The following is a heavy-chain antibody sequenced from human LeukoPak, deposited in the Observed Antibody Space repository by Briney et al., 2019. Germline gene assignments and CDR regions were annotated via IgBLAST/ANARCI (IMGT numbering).Heavy chain of an antibody. D-gene: IGHD4-17*01. CDR3: AKEGYGDYDLYNWFDP. V-gene: IGHV3-48*03. CDR2: ISSSGSTI. Sequence: GGSLRLSCAASGFTFSSYEMNWVRQAPGKGLEWVSYISSSGSTIYYADSVKGRFTISRDNAKNSLYLQMNRLRAEDTAVYYCAKEGYGDYDLYNWFDPWGQGTLVTVSS. CDR1: GFTFSSYE. J-gene: IGHJ5*02.